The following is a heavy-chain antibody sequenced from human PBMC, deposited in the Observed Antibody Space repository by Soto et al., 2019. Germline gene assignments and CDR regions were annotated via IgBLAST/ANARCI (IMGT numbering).Heavy chain of an antibody. D-gene: IGHD3-22*01. V-gene: IGHV4-34*01. CDR1: GGSFSGYY. J-gene: IGHJ4*02. CDR3: ARGPPYYYDSSGYEDFDY. Sequence: QVQLQQWGAGLLKPSETLSLTCAVYGGSFSGYYWSWIRQPPGKGLEWIGEINHSGSTNYNPSLKSRVTISLDTSKNQFSLKLSSVTAADTAVYYCARGPPYYYDSSGYEDFDYWGQGTLVTVSS. CDR2: INHSGST.